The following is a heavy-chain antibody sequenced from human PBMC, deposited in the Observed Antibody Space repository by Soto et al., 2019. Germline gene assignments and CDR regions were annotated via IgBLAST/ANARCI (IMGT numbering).Heavy chain of an antibody. J-gene: IGHJ4*02. CDR1: GFTFSSYA. Sequence: QVQLVESGGGVVQPGRSLRLSCAASGFTFSSYAMHWVRQAPGKGLEWVAVISYDGSNKYYADSVKGRFTISRDNSMNTLYLQMNSLRAEDTAVYYCARDLEAMGLIDYWGQGTLVTVSS. V-gene: IGHV3-30-3*01. CDR3: ARDLEAMGLIDY. CDR2: ISYDGSNK. D-gene: IGHD1-26*01.